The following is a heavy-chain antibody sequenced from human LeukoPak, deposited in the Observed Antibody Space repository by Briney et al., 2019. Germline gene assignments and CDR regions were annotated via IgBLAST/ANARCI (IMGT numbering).Heavy chain of an antibody. Sequence: GGSLRLSCAASGFTFSSYWMHWVRQAPGKGLVWVSRINSDGSGTSYADSVKGRFTISRDNAKNTLYLQMNSLRAEDTAVYYCARGTWATLYYYYMDVWGKGTTVTVSS. CDR1: GFTFSSYW. CDR3: ARGTWATLYYYYMDV. CDR2: INSDGSGT. V-gene: IGHV3-74*01. D-gene: IGHD5-24*01. J-gene: IGHJ6*03.